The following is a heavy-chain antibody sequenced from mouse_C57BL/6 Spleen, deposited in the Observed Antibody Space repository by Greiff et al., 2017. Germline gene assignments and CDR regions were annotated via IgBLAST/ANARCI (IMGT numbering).Heavy chain of an antibody. V-gene: IGHV1-42*01. CDR2: INPSTGGT. J-gene: IGHJ4*01. CDR1: GYSFTGYY. CDR3: ARTVTGDAMDY. D-gene: IGHD2-12*01. Sequence: LQQSGPELVKPGASVKISCKASGYSFTGYYMNWVKQSPEKSLEWIGEINPSTGGTTYNQKFKAKATLTVDKSSSTAYMQLKSLTSEDSAVYYCARTVTGDAMDYWGQGTSVTVSS.